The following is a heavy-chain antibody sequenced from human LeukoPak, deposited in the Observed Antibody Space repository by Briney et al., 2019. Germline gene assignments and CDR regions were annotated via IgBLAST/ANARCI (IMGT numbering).Heavy chain of an antibody. Sequence: GGTPRLCCVAAGSTGSSYWLCCGRREPGGGGVGAANIKQHGSNTYYLDSLKGRFTISRDTAKNSLYLQMNSLTAEDTAVYYCARRPQVVNDEIAYWGQGTLAPVSS. V-gene: IGHV3-7*01. CDR3: ARRPQVVNDEIAY. CDR2: IKQHGSNT. D-gene: IGHD1-1*01. CDR1: GSTGSSYW. J-gene: IGHJ4*02.